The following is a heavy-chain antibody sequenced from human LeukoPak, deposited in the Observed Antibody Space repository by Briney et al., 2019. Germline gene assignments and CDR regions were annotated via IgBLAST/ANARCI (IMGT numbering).Heavy chain of an antibody. V-gene: IGHV4-4*07. J-gene: IGHJ3*02. CDR3: ARGIVEAPERPLDI. Sequence: SETLSLTCTVSGGSISSYYGSWIRQPAGKGLEWIGRIYSSGSTDYNPYLKRRVTMSVDTSKNQFSLKMNSMTAADTAVYYCARGIVEAPERPLDIWGQGTMVIVFS. CDR1: GGSISSYY. D-gene: IGHD2/OR15-2a*01. CDR2: IYSSGST.